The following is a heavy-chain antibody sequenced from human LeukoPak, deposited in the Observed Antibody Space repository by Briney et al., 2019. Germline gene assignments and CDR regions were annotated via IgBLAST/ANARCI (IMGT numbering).Heavy chain of an antibody. D-gene: IGHD4-11*01. CDR3: AKDRNSNYYYYYMGV. V-gene: IGHV3-23*01. J-gene: IGHJ6*03. CDR2: ISGSGGST. Sequence: PGGSLRLSCAASGYTFSSYAVSWVRQAPGKGLEWVSAISGSGGSTYYADSVKGRFTISRDNSKNTLYLQINSLRAEDTAVYYCAKDRNSNYYYYYMGVWGKGTTVTVSS. CDR1: GYTFSSYA.